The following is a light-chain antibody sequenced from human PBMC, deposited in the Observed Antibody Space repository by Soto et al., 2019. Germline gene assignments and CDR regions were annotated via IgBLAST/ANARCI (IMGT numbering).Light chain of an antibody. CDR3: QQYGSSPYT. V-gene: IGKV3-20*01. Sequence: EIVLTQSPGTLSLSPGERAILSCRASQTFTNNYLAWYQQKPGQAPRLLIYGASNRATGIPDRFSGSGSGTDFTLIISGLEPEGSAVYYCQQYGSSPYTFGQGTKLEIK. CDR2: GAS. CDR1: QTFTNNY. J-gene: IGKJ2*01.